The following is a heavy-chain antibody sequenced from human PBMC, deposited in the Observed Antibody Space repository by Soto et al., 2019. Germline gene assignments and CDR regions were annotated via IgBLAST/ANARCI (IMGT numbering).Heavy chain of an antibody. V-gene: IGHV1-18*01. J-gene: IGHJ5*02. CDR1: GYTFTSYG. CDR2: ISPNNGNT. D-gene: IGHD6-13*01. Sequence: ASVKVSCKASGYTFTSYGISWVRQAPGQGLEWMGWISPNNGNTNYAQKLQGRVTMTRNTSISTAYMELSSLRSEDTAVYYCERLDSSSWYERWFEPWGQGTLVTVSS. CDR3: ERLDSSSWYERWFEP.